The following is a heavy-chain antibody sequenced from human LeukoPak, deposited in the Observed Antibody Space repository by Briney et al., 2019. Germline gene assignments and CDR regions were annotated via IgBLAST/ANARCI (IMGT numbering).Heavy chain of an antibody. J-gene: IGHJ4*02. CDR3: AKDSTIYGPIDY. D-gene: IGHD4-17*01. CDR1: GFTFSSYG. CDR2: IWYDGSNK. Sequence: PAGSLRRSCAASGFTFSSYGMHWVRQAPGKGLVGGAVIWYDGSNKYYEDSVKGRFTISRDNSKNTLYLQMNSLRAEDTAVYYCAKDSTIYGPIDYWGQGTLVTVSS. V-gene: IGHV3-33*06.